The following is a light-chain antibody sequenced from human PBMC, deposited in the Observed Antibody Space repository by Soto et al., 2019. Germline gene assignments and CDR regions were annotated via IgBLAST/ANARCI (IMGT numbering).Light chain of an antibody. CDR2: DVS. CDR3: SSYRSSSTLYV. V-gene: IGLV2-14*01. J-gene: IGLJ1*01. Sequence: QSVLTQPASVSGSPGQSITISCTGTSSDVGAYSYVSWYQQHPGKAPKLMIYDVSNRPSGVSNRFSGSKSGNTASLTISGFLAEDEADYYCSSYRSSSTLYVFGTGTKVT. CDR1: SSDVGAYSY.